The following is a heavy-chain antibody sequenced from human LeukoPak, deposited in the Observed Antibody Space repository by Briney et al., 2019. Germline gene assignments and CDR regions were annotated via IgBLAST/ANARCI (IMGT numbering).Heavy chain of an antibody. J-gene: IGHJ4*02. D-gene: IGHD4-17*01. CDR3: ARGRNDYGPPYFDY. CDR1: GYTFTSYG. Sequence: ASVKVSCMASGYTFTSYGISWVRQAPGQGLEWMGWISAYNGNTNYAQKLQGRVTMTTDTSTSTAYMELRSLRSDDTAVYYCARGRNDYGPPYFDYWGQGTLVTVSS. V-gene: IGHV1-18*01. CDR2: ISAYNGNT.